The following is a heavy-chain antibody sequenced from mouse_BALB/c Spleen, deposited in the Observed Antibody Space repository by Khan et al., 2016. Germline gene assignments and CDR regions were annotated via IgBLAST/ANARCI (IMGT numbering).Heavy chain of an antibody. CDR2: INPGSGGT. V-gene: IGHV1-54*01. CDR1: GYAFTNYL. Sequence: VQLQESGAELVRPGTSVKVSCKASGYAFTNYLIEWIKQRPGQGLEWIGVINPGSGGTNYNEKFKDMATLTADKSSSTAYMRLSSLTSDDSAVYFCAGSYSGYGFAYWGQGTLVTVSA. CDR3: AGSYSGYGFAY. D-gene: IGHD1-2*01. J-gene: IGHJ3*01.